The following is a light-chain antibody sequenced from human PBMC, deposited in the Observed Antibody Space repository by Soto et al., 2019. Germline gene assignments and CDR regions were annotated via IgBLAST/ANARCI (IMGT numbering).Light chain of an antibody. V-gene: IGKV1-5*01. J-gene: IGKJ1*01. CDR3: QQYDSVLGT. Sequence: DIQMTQSPATLSASVGDSVTITCRASQSISHWLAWYQQKPGKAPKFLIYDASSLESGVPSRFSGSGSGTEFTLTISSLQPDDFATYYCQQYDSVLGTFGQGNK. CDR2: DAS. CDR1: QSISHW.